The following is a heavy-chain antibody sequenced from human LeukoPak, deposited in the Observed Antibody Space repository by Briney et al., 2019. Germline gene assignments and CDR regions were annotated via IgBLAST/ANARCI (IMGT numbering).Heavy chain of an antibody. CDR2: ILLDGSNK. CDR3: ARDLTPNYFYMDV. J-gene: IGHJ6*03. Sequence: QPGGSLRLSCAASGFTFSSSGMHWVRQDPGKGREWVAFILLDGSNKNYADSVKGRFTISRDNSKNKLYLQMNSLRAEDTAVYYCARDLTPNYFYMDVWGKGTTVTVSS. CDR1: GFTFSSSG. V-gene: IGHV3-30*03.